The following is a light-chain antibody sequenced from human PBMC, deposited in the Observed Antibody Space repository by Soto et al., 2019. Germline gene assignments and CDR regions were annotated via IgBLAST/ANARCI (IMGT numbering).Light chain of an antibody. V-gene: IGKV3-11*01. CDR3: QQRSNWPRGT. J-gene: IGKJ2*02. CDR2: DAS. CDR1: QSVSSY. Sequence: EIVLTQSPATLSLSPGVRATFSCRASQSVSSYLAWYQQKPGQAPRLLIYDASNRATGIPARFSGSGSGPDFTLVTGRLEPEDFGVYYCQQRSNWPRGTFGQGTKLEIK.